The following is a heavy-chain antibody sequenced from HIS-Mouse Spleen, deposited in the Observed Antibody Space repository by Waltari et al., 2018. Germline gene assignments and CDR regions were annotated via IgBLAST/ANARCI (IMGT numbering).Heavy chain of an antibody. CDR2: ICYSGST. CDR1: GCSIRSSSYY. CDR3: AREIPYSSSWYDWYFDL. Sequence: QLQLQESGPGLVKPSETLSLTCTVSGCSIRSSSYYWGWIRQPPGKGLEWIGSICYSGSTYYNPSLKSRVTISVDTSKNQFSLKLSSVTAADTAVYYCAREIPYSSSWYDWYFDLWGRGTLVTVSS. J-gene: IGHJ2*01. D-gene: IGHD6-13*01. V-gene: IGHV4-39*07.